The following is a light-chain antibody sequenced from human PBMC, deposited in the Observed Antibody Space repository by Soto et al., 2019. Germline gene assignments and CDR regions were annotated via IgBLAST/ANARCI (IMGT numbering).Light chain of an antibody. Sequence: QSALTQPASVSGSPGQSITISCTGTSSDVGGYNYVSWYQQYPGKAPKLMIYDVSNRPSGISNRFSGSKSVNTASLTISGLLAEDEADYYCCSWTSRRTYVFGTGTKVTVL. CDR2: DVS. CDR1: SSDVGGYNY. V-gene: IGLV2-14*01. J-gene: IGLJ1*01. CDR3: CSWTSRRTYV.